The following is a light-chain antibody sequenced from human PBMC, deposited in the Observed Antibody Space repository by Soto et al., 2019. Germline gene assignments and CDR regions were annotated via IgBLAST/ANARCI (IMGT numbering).Light chain of an antibody. Sequence: EIVLTQSPATLSLSPGERATLXCXASQSVSSYLAWYQQKPGQAPRVLIYGASKRATGIPDRFSGSGSGTDFSLTISRLEPEDFAVYYCQQYGGSPRTFGQGTKVDIK. CDR1: QSVSSY. CDR3: QQYGGSPRT. J-gene: IGKJ1*01. V-gene: IGKV3-20*01. CDR2: GAS.